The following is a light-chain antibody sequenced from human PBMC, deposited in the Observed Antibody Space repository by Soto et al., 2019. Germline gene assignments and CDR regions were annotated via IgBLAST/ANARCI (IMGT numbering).Light chain of an antibody. V-gene: IGLV2-14*03. CDR3: NSYTTSSTYV. CDR2: DVS. CDR1: SSDVGAYNY. Sequence: QSVLTQPASVSGSPGQSIAISCTGTSSDVGAYNYVSWYQQHPGKAPKLMIYDVSNRPSGVSNRFSGSKSGNTASLTISGLQDEDEADYYCNSYTTSSTYVFGTGTKVTVL. J-gene: IGLJ1*01.